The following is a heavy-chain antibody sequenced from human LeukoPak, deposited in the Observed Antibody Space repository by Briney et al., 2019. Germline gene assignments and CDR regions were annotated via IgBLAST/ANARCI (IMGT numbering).Heavy chain of an antibody. CDR3: ARGITGYDSGWYGRGDTFDY. CDR1: GYRFTTYG. D-gene: IGHD6-19*01. J-gene: IGHJ4*02. CDR2: IGTYNGNT. V-gene: IGHV1-18*01. Sequence: ASVKVSCKASGYRFTTYGISWVRQAPGQGLEWMGWIGTYNGNTNYAQKLQGRVTMTTDTSTSTVYMELRSLRSDDTAVYYCARGITGYDSGWYGRGDTFDYWGQGTLVTVSS.